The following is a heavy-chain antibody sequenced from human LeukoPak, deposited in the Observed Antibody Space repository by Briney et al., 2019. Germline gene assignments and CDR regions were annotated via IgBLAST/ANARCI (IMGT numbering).Heavy chain of an antibody. CDR2: IYTSGGT. CDR3: ARVASGSYYNYYYYYMDV. D-gene: IGHD1-26*01. Sequence: TSETLSLTCTVSGGSISSGSYYWGWIRQPAGKGLEWIGRIYTSGGTNYNPSLKSRVTISVDTSKNQFSLKLSSVTAADTAVYYCARVASGSYYNYYYYYMDVWGKGTTVTVSS. CDR1: GGSISSGSYY. V-gene: IGHV4-61*02. J-gene: IGHJ6*03.